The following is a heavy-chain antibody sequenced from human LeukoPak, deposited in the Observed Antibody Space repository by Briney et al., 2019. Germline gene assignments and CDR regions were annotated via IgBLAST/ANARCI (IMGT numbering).Heavy chain of an antibody. CDR1: GFTFSSYG. J-gene: IGHJ4*02. D-gene: IGHD2-15*01. CDR2: IRYDGSNK. CDR3: ARGPLHCSGGSCSDY. V-gene: IGHV3-30*02. Sequence: PGGSLRLSCAASGFTFSSYGMHWVRQAPGKGLEWVAFIRYDGSNKYYADSVKGRFTISRDNSKNTLYLQMNSLRAEDTAVYYCARGPLHCSGGSCSDYWGQGTLVTVSS.